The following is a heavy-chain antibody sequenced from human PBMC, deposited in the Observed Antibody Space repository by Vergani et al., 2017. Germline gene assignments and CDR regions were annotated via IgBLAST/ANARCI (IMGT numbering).Heavy chain of an antibody. J-gene: IGHJ4*02. V-gene: IGHV4-59*06. CDR3: ARTDGSGSYYPDC. Sequence: QVQLQESGPGLVKPSETLSLTCTVSGGSISSYYWSWIRQPPGKGLEWIGYIYYSGSTYYNPSLKSRVTISVDTSKNQFSLKLSSVTAADTAVYYCARTDGSGSYYPDCWGQGTLVTVSS. CDR2: IYYSGST. D-gene: IGHD3-10*01. CDR1: GGSISSYY.